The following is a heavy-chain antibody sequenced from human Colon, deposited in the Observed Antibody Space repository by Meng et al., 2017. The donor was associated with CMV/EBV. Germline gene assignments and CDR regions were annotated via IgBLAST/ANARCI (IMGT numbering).Heavy chain of an antibody. CDR3: ARRVGYQLPLDY. D-gene: IGHD2-2*01. Sequence: CAGSGFTFSSYWMHWVRQAPGKGLVWVSRINSDGSSTNYADSVKGRFTISRDNAKNTLYLQMNSLRAEDTAVYYCARRVGYQLPLDYWGQGTLVTVSS. CDR1: GFTFSSYW. CDR2: INSDGSST. J-gene: IGHJ4*02. V-gene: IGHV3-74*01.